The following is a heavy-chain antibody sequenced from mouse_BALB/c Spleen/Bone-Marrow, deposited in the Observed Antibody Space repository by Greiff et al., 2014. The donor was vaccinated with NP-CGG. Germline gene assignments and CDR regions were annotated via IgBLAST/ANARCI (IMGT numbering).Heavy chain of an antibody. D-gene: IGHD1-1*01. CDR1: GYAFSSSW. J-gene: IGHJ2*01. V-gene: IGHV1-82*01. CDR3: ARSYYGSSYYFDY. Sequence: QVQLQQSGPELVKPGASVEISCKASGYAFSSSWMNWVKQRPGQGLEWIGQIYPGDGDTNYNGKFKGKATLTADKSSSTAYMQLSSLTPVDSAVYFCARSYYGSSYYFDYWGQGTTLTVSS. CDR2: IYPGDGDT.